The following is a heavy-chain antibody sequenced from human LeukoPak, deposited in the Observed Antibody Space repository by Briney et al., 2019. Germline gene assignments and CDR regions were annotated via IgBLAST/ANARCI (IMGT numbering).Heavy chain of an antibody. Sequence: SETLSLTCTVSGGSISSSSYYWGWIRQPPGKGLEWIGGIYYSGSTYYNPSLKSRVTISVDTSKNQFSLKLSSVTAADTAVYYCARSRRDIVVVPAASHYGMDVWGQGTTVTVSS. D-gene: IGHD2-2*01. CDR2: IYYSGST. J-gene: IGHJ6*02. V-gene: IGHV4-39*01. CDR1: GGSISSSSYY. CDR3: ARSRRDIVVVPAASHYGMDV.